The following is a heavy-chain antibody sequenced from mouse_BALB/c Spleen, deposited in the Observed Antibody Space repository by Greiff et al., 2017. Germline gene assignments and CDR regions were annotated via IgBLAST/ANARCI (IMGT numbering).Heavy chain of an antibody. CDR2: ISYSGST. CDR1: GDSITSDY. CDR3: ARYKYGNSIFDY. D-gene: IGHD2-10*02. V-gene: IGHV3-8*02. Sequence: EVQVVESGPSLVKPSQTLSLTCSVTGDSITSDYWNWIRKFPGNKLEYMGYISYSGSTYYNPSLKSRISITRDTSKNQYYLQLNSVTTEDTATYYCARYKYGNSIFDYWGQGTTLTVSS. J-gene: IGHJ2*01.